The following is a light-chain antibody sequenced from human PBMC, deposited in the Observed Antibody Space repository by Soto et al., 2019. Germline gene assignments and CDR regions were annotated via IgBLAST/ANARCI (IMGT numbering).Light chain of an antibody. V-gene: IGKV1-5*01. CDR1: QSISIW. CDR2: DAS. J-gene: IGKJ1*01. CDR3: QQYNVYPWT. Sequence: DIEMTQSPFTLSESVGDRVTLNCRASQSISIWLAWYQQKPGKGPKLLIYDASNLESGVPSRFSGSGSGTEFTLTISSLQPDDFATYYCQQYNVYPWTFGQGTTVEIK.